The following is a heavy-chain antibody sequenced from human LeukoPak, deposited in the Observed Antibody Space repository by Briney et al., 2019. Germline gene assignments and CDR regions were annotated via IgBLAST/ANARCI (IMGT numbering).Heavy chain of an antibody. CDR1: GGTFSSYA. V-gene: IGHV1-69*05. Sequence: SVKISCKASGGTFSSYAISWVRQAPGQGREWMGGIIPIFGTANYAQKFQGRVTITTDESTSTAYMELSSLRSEDTAVCYCARAGNGYDAFDIWGQGTMVTVSS. CDR2: IIPIFGTA. D-gene: IGHD3-10*01. CDR3: ARAGNGYDAFDI. J-gene: IGHJ3*02.